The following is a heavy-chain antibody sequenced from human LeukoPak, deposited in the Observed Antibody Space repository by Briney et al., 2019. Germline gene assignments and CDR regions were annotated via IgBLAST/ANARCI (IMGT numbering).Heavy chain of an antibody. CDR2: ISYSGANS. CDR3: ARDMQLST. V-gene: IGHV3-23*01. Sequence: GRSLRLSCAASGLTFSGSAMSWVRQAAREGLEWVSLISYSGANSYYTDSVRGRFTISRDNSKDTLFLQMNSLRAEDTAIYYCARDMQLSTWGLGTMVTVSS. J-gene: IGHJ3*01. D-gene: IGHD3-16*02. CDR1: GLTFSGSA.